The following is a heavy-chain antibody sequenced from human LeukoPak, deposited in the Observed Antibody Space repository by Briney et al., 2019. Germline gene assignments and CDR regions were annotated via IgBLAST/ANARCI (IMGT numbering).Heavy chain of an antibody. CDR2: IYYSGNT. Sequence: PSETLSLTCTVSGGSISSYYWSWIRQPPGKGLEWIGNIYYSGNTNYNPSLKSRVTISVDTSKNQFSLKLSSMTAADTAVYYCARGALLWFGDRMEYYFDYWGQGTLLTVSS. V-gene: IGHV4-59*01. D-gene: IGHD3-10*01. CDR1: GGSISSYY. CDR3: ARGALLWFGDRMEYYFDY. J-gene: IGHJ4*02.